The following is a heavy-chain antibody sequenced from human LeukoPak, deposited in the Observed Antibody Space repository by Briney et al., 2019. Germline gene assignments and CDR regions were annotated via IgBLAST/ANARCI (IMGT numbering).Heavy chain of an antibody. D-gene: IGHD3-10*01. V-gene: IGHV3-30*02. J-gene: IGHJ4*02. CDR3: ARDGSGSYFHFDY. CDR2: VGYNGRNT. CDR1: GFTFSSYG. Sequence: PGGSLRLSCAASGFTFSSYGMYWVRQAPGKGLEWVAYVGYNGRNTNFGDSVKGRFTISRDNSKNTLYLQMNSLRAEDTAVYYCARDGSGSYFHFDYWGQGTLVTVSS.